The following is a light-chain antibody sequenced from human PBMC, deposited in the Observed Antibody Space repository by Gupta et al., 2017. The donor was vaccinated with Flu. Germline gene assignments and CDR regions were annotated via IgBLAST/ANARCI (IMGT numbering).Light chain of an antibody. CDR1: QSLLKSNGSNY. V-gene: IGKV2-28*01. Sequence: DIVMTQSPLSLPVAPGESASISCRSSQSLLKSNGSNYLDWYLQRPGRSPQLLIFLASHRASGVPDRFNGSGSGTDFKLKISRVEAEDVGVYYCMQSLQGLTFGGGTKMEIK. J-gene: IGKJ4*01. CDR2: LAS. CDR3: MQSLQGLT.